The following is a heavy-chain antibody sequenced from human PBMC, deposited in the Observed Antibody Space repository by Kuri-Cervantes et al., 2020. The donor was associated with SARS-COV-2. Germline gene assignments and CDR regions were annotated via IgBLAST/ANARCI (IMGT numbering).Heavy chain of an antibody. D-gene: IGHD6-6*01. V-gene: IGHV1-46*01. CDR2: INPSGGGT. Sequence: ASVKVSCKASGYTFTRYYMSWVRQAPGQGLEWMGIINPSGGGTSYAQKFQGRVTMTRDTSTSTVYMELSSLRSEDTAVYYCARGRLSSDYFDYWGQGTLVTVSS. CDR3: ARGRLSSDYFDY. CDR1: GYTFTRYY. J-gene: IGHJ4*02.